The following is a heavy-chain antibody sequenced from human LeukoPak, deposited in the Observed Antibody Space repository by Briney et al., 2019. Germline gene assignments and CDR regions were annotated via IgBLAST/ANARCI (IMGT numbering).Heavy chain of an antibody. J-gene: IGHJ4*02. V-gene: IGHV4-38-2*02. CDR2: IYHGGST. Sequence: SETLSLTCIVSGYSISSGYYWGWIRQPPGKGLEWIGSIYHGGSTYYSPSLKSRVTISVDTSKNQFSLKLSSVTAADTAVYFCARDGAGYCSSTSCLAGVDYWGQGTLVTVSS. CDR3: ARDGAGYCSSTSCLAGVDY. D-gene: IGHD2-2*01. CDR1: GYSISSGYY.